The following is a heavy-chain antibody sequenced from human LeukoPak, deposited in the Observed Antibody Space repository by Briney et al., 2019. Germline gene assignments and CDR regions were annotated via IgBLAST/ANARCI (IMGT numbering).Heavy chain of an antibody. J-gene: IGHJ5*02. CDR1: GFTFSSYS. D-gene: IGHD6-13*01. Sequence: GGSLRLSCAASGFTFSSYSMNWVRQAPGKGLEWVSSISSSSSYIYYADSVKGRFTISRDNAKNSLYLQMNSLRAEDTAVYYCARAGSSRWYGVGWFDPWGQATLVTVSS. CDR3: ARAGSSRWYGVGWFDP. V-gene: IGHV3-21*01. CDR2: ISSSSSYI.